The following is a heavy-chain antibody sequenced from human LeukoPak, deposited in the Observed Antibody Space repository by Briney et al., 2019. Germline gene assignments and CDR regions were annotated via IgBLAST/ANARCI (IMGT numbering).Heavy chain of an antibody. CDR3: ARGRLVVVTARNPLDY. J-gene: IGHJ4*02. CDR2: ISSSSSTI. Sequence: GGSLRLSCAASGFTFSSYEMNWVRQAPGKGLEWVSYISSSSSTIYYAESVKGRFTISRDNAKNSLYLQLNSLRAEDTAVYYCARGRLVVVTARNPLDYWGQGALVTVSS. CDR1: GFTFSSYE. V-gene: IGHV3-48*03. D-gene: IGHD2-21*02.